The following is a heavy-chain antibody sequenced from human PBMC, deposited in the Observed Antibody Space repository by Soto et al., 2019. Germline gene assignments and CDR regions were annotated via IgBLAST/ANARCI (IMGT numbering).Heavy chain of an antibody. J-gene: IGHJ4*02. CDR2: ISYDGSNK. CDR3: AREGGYYDSSGYYVY. CDR1: GFTFSSYA. Sequence: QVQLVESGGGVVQLGGSLRLPCEASGFTFSSYAMHGVRRAPGKGREGVAVISYDGSNKYYADSVKGRFTISRDNSKNTLYLQMNSLRAEDTAVYYCAREGGYYDSSGYYVYWGQGTLVTVSS. V-gene: IGHV3-30-3*01. D-gene: IGHD3-22*01.